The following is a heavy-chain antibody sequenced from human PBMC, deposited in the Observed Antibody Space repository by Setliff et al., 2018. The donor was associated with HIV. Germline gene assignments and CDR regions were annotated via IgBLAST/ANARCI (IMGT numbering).Heavy chain of an antibody. CDR3: ARGYSGYVGFTSMDV. D-gene: IGHD5-12*01. Sequence: KTSETLSLTCAVYGGSFSGYYWSWIRQPPGKGLEWIGEINHSGDTNYNPSLKSRVTISVDTSKNQFSLNLNSVTAADTAVYYCARGYSGYVGFTSMDVWGQGTTVTVSS. CDR1: GGSFSGYY. CDR2: INHSGDT. J-gene: IGHJ6*02. V-gene: IGHV4-34*01.